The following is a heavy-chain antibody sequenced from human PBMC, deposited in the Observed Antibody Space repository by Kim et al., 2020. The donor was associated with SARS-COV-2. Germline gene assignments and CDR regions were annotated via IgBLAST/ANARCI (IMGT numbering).Heavy chain of an antibody. D-gene: IGHD3-9*01. CDR1: GYTFTGYY. CDR3: ARGGILTGYYTYYYYGMDV. V-gene: IGHV1-2*04. CDR2: INPNSGGT. J-gene: IGHJ6*02. Sequence: ASVKVSCKASGYTFTGYYMHWVRQAPGQGLEWMGWINPNSGGTNYAQKFQGWVTMTRDTSISTAYMELSRQRSDDTAVYYCARGGILTGYYTYYYYGMDVWGQGTTVTVSS.